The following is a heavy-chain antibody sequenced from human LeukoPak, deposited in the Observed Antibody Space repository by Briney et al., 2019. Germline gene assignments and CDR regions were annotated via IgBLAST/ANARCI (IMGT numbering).Heavy chain of an antibody. CDR3: ARCPFQRRVIGCFDI. V-gene: IGHV1-46*01. Sequence: GASVKVSCKASGYTFTRYYMHWVRQAPGQGLEWMGVINPSGGSTRYAQKFQGRVTMTRDTSTSTVYMELSSLRSEDTAVYYCARCPFQRRVIGCFDIWGQGTMVTVSS. CDR1: GYTFTRYY. J-gene: IGHJ3*02. CDR2: INPSGGST. D-gene: IGHD3-22*01.